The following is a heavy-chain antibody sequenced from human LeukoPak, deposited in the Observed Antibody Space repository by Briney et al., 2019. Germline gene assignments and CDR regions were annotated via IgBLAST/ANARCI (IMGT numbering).Heavy chain of an antibody. J-gene: IGHJ6*02. CDR2: IYPGDSDT. V-gene: IGHV5-51*01. Sequence: GESLKISCKVSGYSFTSYWIGWVRQMPGKGLEWMGIIYPGDSDTRYSPSFQGQVTISVDKSITTAYLHWSTLKASDTAMYYCATPGYQLHNHYYNGMDVWGQGTTVTVSS. D-gene: IGHD2-2*01. CDR3: ATPGYQLHNHYYNGMDV. CDR1: GYSFTSYW.